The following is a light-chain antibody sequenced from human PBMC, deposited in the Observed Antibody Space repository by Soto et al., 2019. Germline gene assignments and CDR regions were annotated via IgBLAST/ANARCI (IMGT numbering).Light chain of an antibody. Sequence: DIPMTQSPSSLSASVGDRVSITCRASQGISNYLAWYQQKPGKDPKLLIYAESTLQSGVPSRFSGSGSGTDFTLTISSLQPEDVATYSCQNYNSAPFTFGPGTKVDIK. V-gene: IGKV1-27*01. CDR1: QGISNY. J-gene: IGKJ3*01. CDR3: QNYNSAPFT. CDR2: AES.